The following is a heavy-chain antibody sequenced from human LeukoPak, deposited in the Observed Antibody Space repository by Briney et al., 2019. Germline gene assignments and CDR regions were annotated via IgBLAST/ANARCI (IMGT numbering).Heavy chain of an antibody. V-gene: IGHV1-2*06. Sequence: GASVKVSCQSCLYTFTGYYMHWVRQAPGQGLEWMGRIYPHSGGTIYAQKFQGRVTMTRDTSISTAYMELSSLRSDDTAVYYCSRDHAFDGDNWFDPWGQGTLVTVSS. CDR3: SRDHAFDGDNWFDP. D-gene: IGHD3-10*01. CDR2: IYPHSGGT. J-gene: IGHJ5*02. CDR1: LYTFTGYY.